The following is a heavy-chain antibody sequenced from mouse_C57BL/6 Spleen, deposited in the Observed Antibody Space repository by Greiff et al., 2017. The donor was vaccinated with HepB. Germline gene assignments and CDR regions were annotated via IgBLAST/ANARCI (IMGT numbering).Heavy chain of an antibody. CDR2: ISYDGSN. CDR3: AREDYSKPFAY. Sequence: EVKLQESGPGLVKPSQSLSLTCSVTGYSITSGYYWNWIRQFPGNKLEWMGYISYDGSNNYNPSLKNRISITRDTSKNQFFLKLNSVTTEDTATYYCAREDYSKPFAYWGQGTLVTVSA. V-gene: IGHV3-6*01. J-gene: IGHJ3*01. CDR1: GYSITSGYY. D-gene: IGHD2-5*01.